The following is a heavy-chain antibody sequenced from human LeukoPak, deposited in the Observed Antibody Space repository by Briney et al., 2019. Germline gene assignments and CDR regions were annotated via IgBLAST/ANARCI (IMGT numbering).Heavy chain of an antibody. D-gene: IGHD2-15*01. CDR2: ISGSGIRT. Sequence: GGSLRLSCAASGFTFSSYVMTWVRQAPGKGLEWVSGISGSGIRTYYADSVKGRFTISRDNSKNTLYLQMNSLRAEDTAVYYCAKEYCSGGSCYRPPFDYWGQGTLVTVSS. J-gene: IGHJ4*02. CDR1: GFTFSSYV. CDR3: AKEYCSGGSCYRPPFDY. V-gene: IGHV3-23*01.